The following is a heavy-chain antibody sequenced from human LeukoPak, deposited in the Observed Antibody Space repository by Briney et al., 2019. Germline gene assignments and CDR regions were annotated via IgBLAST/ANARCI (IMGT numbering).Heavy chain of an antibody. D-gene: IGHD5-12*01. Sequence: ASVKVSCKPSGYSFTIPNMQRVRQAPGQGLEWMGIINPSGGSTSYAQKFQGRVTMTRDTSTSTVYVELRSLRSEDTDVYYCAITRGYSGCDYWFDPWGQGTLVTVSS. J-gene: IGHJ5*02. V-gene: IGHV1-46*01. CDR1: GYSFTIPN. CDR3: AITRGYSGCDYWFDP. CDR2: INPSGGST.